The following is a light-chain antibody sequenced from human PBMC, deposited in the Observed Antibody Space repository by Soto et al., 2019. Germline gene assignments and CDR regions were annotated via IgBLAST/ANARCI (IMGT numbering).Light chain of an antibody. V-gene: IGKV1-13*02. CDR3: QQFNSYPDLT. Sequence: AIQLTQSPSSLSASVGDRVTITCRASQGISSALAWYQQKPGKAPKLLIYDASSLESGVPSRFSGSGSGTDFSLTISSRQPADFATYYCQQFNSYPDLTFGGGTKVEIK. CDR2: DAS. CDR1: QGISSA. J-gene: IGKJ4*01.